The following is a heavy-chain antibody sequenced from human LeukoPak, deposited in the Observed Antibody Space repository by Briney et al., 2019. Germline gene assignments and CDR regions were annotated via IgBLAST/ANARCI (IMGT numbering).Heavy chain of an antibody. CDR1: GFIFSNYG. J-gene: IGHJ4*02. Sequence: GGSLRLSCAASGFIFSNYGMSWVRQAPGKGLEWVSSISFSSTHIYYADSIQGRFTISRDNAENSLYLQMNSLRVEDTALYYCAKTLVPSGIYHEDYFDYWGQGTLVTVSS. CDR3: AKTLVPSGIYHEDYFDY. V-gene: IGHV3-21*04. D-gene: IGHD1-26*01. CDR2: ISFSSTHI.